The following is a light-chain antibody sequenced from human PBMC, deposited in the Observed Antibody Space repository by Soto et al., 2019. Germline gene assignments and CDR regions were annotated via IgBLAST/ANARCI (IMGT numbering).Light chain of an antibody. CDR3: QQYNNWPPIT. J-gene: IGKJ5*01. CDR1: QSVSSK. CDR2: RAS. V-gene: IGKV3-15*01. Sequence: EIVMTQSPATLSVSPGERATLSCRASQSVSSKLAWYQQKPGQAPRLLIYRASTRATDIPARFSGSGSGTEFTLTISSLQPEDFTVYYCQQYNNWPPITFGQGTRLEIK.